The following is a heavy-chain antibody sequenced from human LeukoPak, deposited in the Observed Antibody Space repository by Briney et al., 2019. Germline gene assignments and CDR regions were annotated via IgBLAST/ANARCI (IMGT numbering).Heavy chain of an antibody. J-gene: IGHJ6*02. CDR3: ARAGHSSSWDWDYYYGMDV. V-gene: IGHV4-4*07. D-gene: IGHD6-13*01. CDR1: GGSISSYY. Sequence: NLSETLSLTCPVSGGSISSYYWSWIRQPAGKGLEWIGRIYTSGSTNYNPSLKSRVTISVDTSKNQFSLKLSSVTAADTAVYYCARAGHSSSWDWDYYYGMDVWGQGTTVIVSS. CDR2: IYTSGST.